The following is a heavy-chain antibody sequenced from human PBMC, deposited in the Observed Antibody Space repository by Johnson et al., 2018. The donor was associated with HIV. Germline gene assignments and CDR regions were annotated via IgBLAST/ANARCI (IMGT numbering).Heavy chain of an antibody. D-gene: IGHD3-16*01. Sequence: LDWVAVISYDGRNKYYAASVKGRFSISRDDPKNTVYLQMNSLRAADTAVYYCAKVMTASSVNSFGGVIDASDIWGQGTMVTVS. CDR2: ISYDGRNK. V-gene: IGHV3-30-3*02. CDR3: AKVMTASSVNSFGGVIDASDI. J-gene: IGHJ3*02.